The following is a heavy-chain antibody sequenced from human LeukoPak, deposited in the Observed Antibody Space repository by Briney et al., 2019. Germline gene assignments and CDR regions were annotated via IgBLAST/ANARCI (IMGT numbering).Heavy chain of an antibody. V-gene: IGHV4-34*01. CDR3: ARELGYYGSGSYFDY. D-gene: IGHD3-10*01. J-gene: IGHJ4*02. CDR1: GGSFSGCY. Sequence: PSETLSLTCAVYGGSFSGCYWSWIRQPPGKGLEWIGEINHSGSTNYNPSLKSRVTISVDTSKNQFSLKLSSVTAADTAVYYCARELGYYGSGSYFDYWGQGTLVTVSS. CDR2: INHSGST.